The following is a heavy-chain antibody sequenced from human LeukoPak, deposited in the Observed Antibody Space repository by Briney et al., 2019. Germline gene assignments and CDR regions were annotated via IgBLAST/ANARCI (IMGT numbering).Heavy chain of an antibody. D-gene: IGHD6-19*01. CDR2: INPNSGGT. CDR3: ARDQVYNSAQGVVDY. V-gene: IGHV1-2*02. J-gene: IGHJ4*02. CDR1: GYTFTAYY. Sequence: ASVKVSCKTSGYTFTAYYIHWVRQAPGQGLEWMGWINPNSGGTDYAQKFQGRVTMTRDTSISTAYMELSRLRSDDTAVYYCARDQVYNSAQGVVDYWGQGTLVTVSS.